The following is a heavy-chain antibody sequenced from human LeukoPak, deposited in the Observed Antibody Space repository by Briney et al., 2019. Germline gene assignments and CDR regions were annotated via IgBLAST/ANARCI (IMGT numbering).Heavy chain of an antibody. CDR2: ISRGGNTI. Sequence: PGGSLRLPCAASGFTFSDFYMSWIRQAPGKGLEWISYISRGGNTIYYADSVKGRFTISRDNAKNSLYLQMNSLRGDDTAVYYCASRTDGGYAYYFDHWGQGTLVTVSS. CDR1: GFTFSDFY. D-gene: IGHD3-22*01. V-gene: IGHV3-11*01. CDR3: ASRTDGGYAYYFDH. J-gene: IGHJ4*02.